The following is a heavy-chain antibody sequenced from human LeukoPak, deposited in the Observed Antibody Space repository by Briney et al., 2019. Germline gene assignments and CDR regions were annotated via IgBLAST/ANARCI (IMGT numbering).Heavy chain of an antibody. J-gene: IGHJ4*02. CDR3: TRVVNGGHFDY. CDR2: VYHTGTS. V-gene: IGHV4-59*12. CDR1: GASINDYY. Sequence: SETLSLTCSVSGASINDYYWTWIRQPPGKRLEWIGYVYHTGTSGYHPSLKSRVAMSLDTSKNQVSLKLSSVTAADTAVYFCTRVVNGGHFDYWGQGTLVTVSS. D-gene: IGHD2-8*01.